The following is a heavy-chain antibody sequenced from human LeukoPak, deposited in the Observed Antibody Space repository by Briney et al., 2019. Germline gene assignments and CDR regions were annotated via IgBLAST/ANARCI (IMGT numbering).Heavy chain of an antibody. CDR1: GFSFSSYA. V-gene: IGHV3-23*01. Sequence: PWGSLRLSCAASGFSFSSYAMYWVRQAPGKGLEWVSCIRCSGTSTYYADSVKGRFTISRDNSKKTLYLQMNSLRSDDTAVYCCAKSGDAWYFFDPWGQGTLVTVSS. J-gene: IGHJ5*02. CDR2: IRCSGTST. CDR3: AKSGDAWYFFDP. D-gene: IGHD2/OR15-2a*01.